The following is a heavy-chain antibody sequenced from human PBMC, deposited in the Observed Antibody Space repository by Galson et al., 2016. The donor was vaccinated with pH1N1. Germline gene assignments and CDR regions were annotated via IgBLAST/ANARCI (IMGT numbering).Heavy chain of an antibody. Sequence: TLSLTCTVSGGSIGGGYYIWTWIRQPAGKGLEWIGRVFASGNTNYNPSLKGRVTISLDTSKSRFSLKLSSVTAADTAVYYCARDRVALTGIFDYWGQGALVTVSS. CDR3: ARDRVALTGIFDY. V-gene: IGHV4-61*02. J-gene: IGHJ4*02. CDR1: GGSIGGGYYI. CDR2: VFASGNT. D-gene: IGHD3-10*01.